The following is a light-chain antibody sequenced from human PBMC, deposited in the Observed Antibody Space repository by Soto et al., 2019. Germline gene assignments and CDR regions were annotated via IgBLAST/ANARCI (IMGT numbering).Light chain of an antibody. CDR3: QSYNISLSVSVI. CDR2: GNS. V-gene: IGLV1-40*01. J-gene: IGLJ2*01. CDR1: SSNIGAGYD. Sequence: QSVLTQPPSVSGAPGQRVTISCTGSSSNIGAGYDVQWYQQLPGAAPKLLIFGNSNRPSGVPDRFPGSRSGTSASLAITGLQAEDEADYFCQSYNISLSVSVIFGGGTKLTVL.